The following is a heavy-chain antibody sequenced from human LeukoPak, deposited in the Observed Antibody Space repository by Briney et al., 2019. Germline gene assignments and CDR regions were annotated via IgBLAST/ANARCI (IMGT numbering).Heavy chain of an antibody. CDR1: GFTFSDYY. Sequence: GGFLRLSCAASGFTFSDYYMSWIRQAPGKGLEWVSYISSSGSTIYYADSVKGRFTISRDNAKNSLYLQMNSLRAEDTAVYYCARDRHYYYMDVWGKGTTVTVSS. V-gene: IGHV3-11*01. CDR3: ARDRHYYYMDV. CDR2: ISSSGSTI. J-gene: IGHJ6*03.